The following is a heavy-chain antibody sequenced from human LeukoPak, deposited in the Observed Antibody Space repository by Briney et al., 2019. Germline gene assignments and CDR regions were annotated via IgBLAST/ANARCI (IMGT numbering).Heavy chain of an antibody. J-gene: IGHJ4*02. CDR3: ANLRGRGAYACSGASCYSY. CDR1: GFTFSTYD. Sequence: GGSLRLSCAASGFTFSTYDMSWVRQAPGKGLEWVSVISGNGGSTHYADSVKGRFTISRDNSKNTLFLQMNSLRVEDTAVYYCANLRGRGAYACSGASCYSYWGQGTLVTVSP. CDR2: ISGNGGST. V-gene: IGHV3-23*01. D-gene: IGHD2-15*01.